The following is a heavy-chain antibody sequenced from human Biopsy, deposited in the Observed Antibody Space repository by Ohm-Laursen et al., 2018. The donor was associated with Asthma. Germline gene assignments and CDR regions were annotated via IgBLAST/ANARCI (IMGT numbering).Heavy chain of an antibody. CDR3: ERGYSGSDRIVYYYSGLEV. Sequence: GSSVTASCKAAGDSFSNYAISWVRQAPGQGLEWMGGLIPVLGTPDHAQMFEGRVTITADESTSTAYMELISLSSEDTAVYYCERGYSGSDRIVYYYSGLEVWGQGTTVTVSS. V-gene: IGHV1-69*01. D-gene: IGHD5-12*01. J-gene: IGHJ6*02. CDR2: LIPVLGTP. CDR1: GDSFSNYA.